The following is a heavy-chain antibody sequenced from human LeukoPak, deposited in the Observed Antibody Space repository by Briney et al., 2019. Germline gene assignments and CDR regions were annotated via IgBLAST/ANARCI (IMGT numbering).Heavy chain of an antibody. CDR2: ISYNGDYT. CDR1: GFTFSTYA. CDR3: AKDLAGYSHGFFDF. J-gene: IGHJ4*02. D-gene: IGHD5-18*01. V-gene: IGHV3-23*01. Sequence: GGSLRLSCAASGFTFSTYAMSWVRQAPGKGLEWVSAISYNGDYTYYADSVKGRFTISRDNSKNTLYPQMISLRAEDTAVYFCAKDLAGYSHGFFDFWGQGTLVTVSS.